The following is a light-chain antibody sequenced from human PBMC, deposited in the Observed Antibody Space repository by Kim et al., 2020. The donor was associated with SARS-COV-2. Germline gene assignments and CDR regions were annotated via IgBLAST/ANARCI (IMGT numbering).Light chain of an antibody. J-gene: IGKJ2*01. CDR2: GAS. CDR1: QSISSF. CDR3: QQSYSTMYT. V-gene: IGKV1-39*01. Sequence: DIQMTQSPSSLSASVGDRVAITCRASQSISSFLNWYQHKPGKAPKLLIYGASSLQSGVPSRFSGSGSETDFTLTISTLQPEDFATYYCQQSYSTMYTFGQGTKLEI.